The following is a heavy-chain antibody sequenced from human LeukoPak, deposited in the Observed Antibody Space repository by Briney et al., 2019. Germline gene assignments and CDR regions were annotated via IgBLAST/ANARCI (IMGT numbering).Heavy chain of an antibody. CDR3: AKTIASLGSGARYFDP. CDR2: MHPGESEI. D-gene: IGHD5/OR15-5a*01. CDR1: GYSFTNYW. V-gene: IGHV5-51*01. Sequence: GESLKISCKASGYSFTNYWIAWVRQKPGKGLEWMGIMHPGESEINYSPSFEGQVAISADTSISTAYLEWYSLKASDSAIYYCAKTIASLGSGARYFDPWGQGTMITVSS. J-gene: IGHJ5*02.